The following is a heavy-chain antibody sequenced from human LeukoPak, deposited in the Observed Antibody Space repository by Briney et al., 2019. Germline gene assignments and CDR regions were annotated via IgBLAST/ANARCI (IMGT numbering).Heavy chain of an antibody. J-gene: IGHJ4*02. D-gene: IGHD3-16*02. Sequence: SETLSLTCTVSGGSISSSSYYWGWIRQPPGKGLEWIGNIYYSGNAYYSPSLKSRVTISVDTSKKQFSLKLGSVTAADTAVYYCVSLFWGNYPYYFDYWGQGTLVTVSS. V-gene: IGHV4-39*01. CDR1: GGSISSSSYY. CDR2: IYYSGNA. CDR3: VSLFWGNYPYYFDY.